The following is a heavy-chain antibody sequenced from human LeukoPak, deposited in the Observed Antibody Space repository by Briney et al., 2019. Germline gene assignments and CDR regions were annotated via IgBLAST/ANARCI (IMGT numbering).Heavy chain of an antibody. Sequence: GGSLRLSCAASGFTFSSHAMSWVRQAPGKGLEWVSAISGSGGSTYYADSVKGRFTISRDNSKNTLYLQMNSLRAEDTAVYYCAKGSIAVAGYAAFDYWGQGTLVTVSS. CDR1: GFTFSSHA. V-gene: IGHV3-23*01. J-gene: IGHJ4*02. CDR3: AKGSIAVAGYAAFDY. CDR2: ISGSGGST. D-gene: IGHD6-19*01.